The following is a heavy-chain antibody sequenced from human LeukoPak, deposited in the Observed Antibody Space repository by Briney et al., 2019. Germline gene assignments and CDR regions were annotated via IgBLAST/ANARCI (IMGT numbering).Heavy chain of an antibody. Sequence: GGSLRLSCAASGFTFSSYSMNWVRQAPGKGLEWVSSISSSSSYIYYADSVKGRFTISRDNAKNSLYLQMNSLRAEDTAVYYCARSFLSIAAATTDYWGQGTLVTVSS. D-gene: IGHD6-13*01. CDR1: GFTFSSYS. V-gene: IGHV3-21*01. CDR3: ARSFLSIAAATTDY. J-gene: IGHJ4*02. CDR2: ISSSSSYI.